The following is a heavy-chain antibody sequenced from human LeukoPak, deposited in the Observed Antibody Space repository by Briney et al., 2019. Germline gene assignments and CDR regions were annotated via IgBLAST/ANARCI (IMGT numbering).Heavy chain of an antibody. CDR3: ARHPTGGSYS. CDR1: SGSISPDY. J-gene: IGHJ4*02. CDR2: IDSSGNT. V-gene: IGHV4-4*07. Sequence: SETLSLTCSVSSGSISPDYWNWIRQPAGKGLEWIGRIDSSGNTHYNPSLKSRVTMSVDTSKNQFSLKLSSVTAADTAVYYCARHPTGGSYSWGQGTLVTVSS. D-gene: IGHD1-26*01.